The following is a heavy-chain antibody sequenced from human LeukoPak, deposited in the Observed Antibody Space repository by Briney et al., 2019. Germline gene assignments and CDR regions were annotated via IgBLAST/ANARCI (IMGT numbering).Heavy chain of an antibody. V-gene: IGHV4-59*01. J-gene: IGHJ4*02. D-gene: IGHD3-22*01. CDR3: ARLPYYYDSSGYYGGY. CDR1: GGSISSYY. Sequence: SETLSLTCTVSGGSISSYYWSWIRQPPGKGLEWIGYIYYIGSTNYNPSLKSRVTISVDTSKNQFSLKLSSVTAADTAVYYCARLPYYYDSSGYYGGYWGQGTLVTVSS. CDR2: IYYIGST.